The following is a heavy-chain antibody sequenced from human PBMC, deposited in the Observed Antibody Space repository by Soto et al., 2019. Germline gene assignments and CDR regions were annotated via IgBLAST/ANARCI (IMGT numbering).Heavy chain of an antibody. CDR3: ARQDSTIFGVVIGSYGMDV. D-gene: IGHD3-3*01. CDR1: GYSFTSYW. V-gene: IGHV5-10-1*01. J-gene: IGHJ6*02. CDR2: IDPSDSYT. Sequence: SLKISCKGSGYSFTSYWISWVRQMPGKGLEWMGRIDPSDSYTNYSPSFQGHVTISADKSISTAYLQWSSLKASDTAMYYCARQDSTIFGVVIGSYGMDVWGQGTTVTVSS.